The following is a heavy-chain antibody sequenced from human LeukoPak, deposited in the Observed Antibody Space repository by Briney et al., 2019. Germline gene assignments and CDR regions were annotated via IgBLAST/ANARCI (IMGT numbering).Heavy chain of an antibody. Sequence: GESLKISCKGSGYSFTSYWMGWVRQMPGKGLEWMGIIYPRDSDTRYSPSFQGQVTVSADKSISTAYLQWSSLKASDTAMYYCARRIGYCSGGSCYDNWFDPWGQGTLVTVSS. D-gene: IGHD2-15*01. CDR2: IYPRDSDT. CDR1: GYSFTSYW. CDR3: ARRIGYCSGGSCYDNWFDP. J-gene: IGHJ5*02. V-gene: IGHV5-51*01.